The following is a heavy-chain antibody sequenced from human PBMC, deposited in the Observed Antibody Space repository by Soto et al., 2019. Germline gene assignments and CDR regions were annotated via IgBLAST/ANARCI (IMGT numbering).Heavy chain of an antibody. CDR2: ISSYSNTI. Sequence: PGGSLRLSCAASGFTFSSYSRNWVRQAPGKGLEWVSYISSYSNTIYYADSVKGRFTISRDNAKNSLYLQMNSLRDEDTAVYYCARDSTTYYYDTSGYYIDAFDIWGQGTMVTVSS. J-gene: IGHJ3*02. CDR3: ARDSTTYYYDTSGYYIDAFDI. V-gene: IGHV3-48*02. D-gene: IGHD3-22*01. CDR1: GFTFSSYS.